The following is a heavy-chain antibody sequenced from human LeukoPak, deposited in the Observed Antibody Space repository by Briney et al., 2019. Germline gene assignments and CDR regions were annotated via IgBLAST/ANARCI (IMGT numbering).Heavy chain of an antibody. Sequence: GGSLRLSWTASGFTFGDYAISWFRQAPGKGLEWVGFIRSKAYGGSTEYAASVKGRFTISRDDSKCIAYLQMNSLKTEDTAVYYCTRGGEDASSWYQDFDYWGQGTLVTVSS. D-gene: IGHD6-13*01. CDR2: IRSKAYGGST. CDR3: TRGGEDASSWYQDFDY. V-gene: IGHV3-49*03. CDR1: GFTFGDYA. J-gene: IGHJ4*02.